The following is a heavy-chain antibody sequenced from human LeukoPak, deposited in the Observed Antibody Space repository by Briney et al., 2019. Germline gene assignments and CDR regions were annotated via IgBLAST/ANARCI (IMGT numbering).Heavy chain of an antibody. V-gene: IGHV1-69*04. CDR1: GGTFSSYA. CDR2: IIPILGIA. CDR3: ARDHDYGGNRNWFDP. J-gene: IGHJ5*02. Sequence: ASVTVSCKASGGTFSSYAISWVRQAPGQGLEWMGRIIPILGIANYAQKFQGRVTITADKSTSTAYMELSSLRSEDTAVYCCARDHDYGGNRNWFDPWGQGTLVTVSS. D-gene: IGHD4-17*01.